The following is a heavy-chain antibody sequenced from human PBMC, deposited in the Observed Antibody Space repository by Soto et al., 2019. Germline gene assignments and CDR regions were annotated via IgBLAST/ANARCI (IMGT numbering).Heavy chain of an antibody. CDR3: TRDGRGLGRLSLFEY. D-gene: IGHD2-21*02. CDR2: ISFDGKKK. V-gene: IGHV3-30*03. J-gene: IGHJ4*02. CDR1: GFVFSDFG. Sequence: GGSLRLSCVGSGFVFSDFGMNWVRQAPGKGLEWVAVISFDGKKKYYADSVKGRFTISSDKSKNTLYFQLSSLRIEDTAVYYCTRDGRGLGRLSLFEYWGQGVLVTVSS.